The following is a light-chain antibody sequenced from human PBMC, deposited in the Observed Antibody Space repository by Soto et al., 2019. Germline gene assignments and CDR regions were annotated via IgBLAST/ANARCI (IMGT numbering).Light chain of an antibody. Sequence: QSALTQPASVSGSPGQSITISCTGTSSDVGGYNYVSWYQQHPGKAPKLMIYDVSNRPSGVSNRFSSSKSGNTASLTISGLQAEDEADYYCGSYTSSSTLVVFGGGTKLTVL. J-gene: IGLJ2*01. CDR3: GSYTSSSTLVV. CDR2: DVS. CDR1: SSDVGGYNY. V-gene: IGLV2-14*01.